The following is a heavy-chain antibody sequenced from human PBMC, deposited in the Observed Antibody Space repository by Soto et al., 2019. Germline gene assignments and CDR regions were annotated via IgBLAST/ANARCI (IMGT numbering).Heavy chain of an antibody. D-gene: IGHD6-13*01. Sequence: QVQLVQSGAEVKKPGSSVKVSCKASGGTFSSYAISWVRQAPGQGLEWMGGIIPIFGTANYAQKFQGRVTITADESTSTAYMELSSLRSEDTAVYYCASSESIAAADTEGAWFDPWGQGTLVTVSS. J-gene: IGHJ5*02. CDR1: GGTFSSYA. V-gene: IGHV1-69*01. CDR2: IIPIFGTA. CDR3: ASSESIAAADTEGAWFDP.